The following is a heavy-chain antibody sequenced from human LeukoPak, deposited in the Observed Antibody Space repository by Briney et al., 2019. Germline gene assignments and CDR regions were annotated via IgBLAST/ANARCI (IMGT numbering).Heavy chain of an antibody. J-gene: IGHJ4*02. CDR2: INHSGST. CDR1: GGSFSGYY. CDR3: ARVMRMTGLVHFDY. V-gene: IGHV4-34*01. Sequence: SETLSLTCAVCGGSFSGYYWSWIRQPPGKGLEWIGEINHSGSTNYNPSLKSRVTISVDTSKNQFSLKLSSVTAADTAVYYCARVMRMTGLVHFDYWGQGTLVTVSS. D-gene: IGHD6-6*01.